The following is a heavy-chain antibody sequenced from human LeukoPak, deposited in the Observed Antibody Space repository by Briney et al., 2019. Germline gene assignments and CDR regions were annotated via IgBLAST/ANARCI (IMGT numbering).Heavy chain of an antibody. D-gene: IGHD3-16*01. CDR3: ARSILMTTIDY. J-gene: IGHJ4*02. Sequence: ASVKVSCKASGYTFTGYYMHWVRQAPGQGLEWMGWISAYNGNTDYAQKFQGRVTMTTDTSTSTAYMELRSLRSDDTAVYYCARSILMTTIDYWGQGTLVTVSS. CDR2: ISAYNGNT. V-gene: IGHV1-18*04. CDR1: GYTFTGYY.